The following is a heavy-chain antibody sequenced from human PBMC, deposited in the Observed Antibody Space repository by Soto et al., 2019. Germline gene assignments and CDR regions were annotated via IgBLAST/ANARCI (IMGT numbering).Heavy chain of an antibody. J-gene: IGHJ3*01. V-gene: IGHV3-74*01. D-gene: IGHD1-7*01. CDR1: EFTFRSYW. CDR3: ARSLPGTYGAFDL. CDR2: ISGDGSST. Sequence: GGSLRLSCAASEFTFRSYWMHWVRQSPGKGLVWVSRISGDGSSTNYADSVKGRFTISRDNAKNTVYLQIDSLRSEDTAVYYCARSLPGTYGAFDLWGQGTMVTVSS.